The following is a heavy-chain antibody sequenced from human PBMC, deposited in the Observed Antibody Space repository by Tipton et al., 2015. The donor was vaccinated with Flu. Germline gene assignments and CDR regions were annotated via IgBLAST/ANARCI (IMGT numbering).Heavy chain of an antibody. J-gene: IGHJ6*02. Sequence: TLSLTCAVYGGSFSGYYCSWIRQPPGKGLEWIGEINHSGSTNYNPSLKSRVTISVDTSKNQFSLKLSSVTAADTAVYYCASSTSGSYYNAFFSYGMDVWGQGTTVTVSS. V-gene: IGHV4-34*01. CDR3: ASSTSGSYYNAFFSYGMDV. CDR2: INHSGST. CDR1: GGSFSGYY. D-gene: IGHD3-10*01.